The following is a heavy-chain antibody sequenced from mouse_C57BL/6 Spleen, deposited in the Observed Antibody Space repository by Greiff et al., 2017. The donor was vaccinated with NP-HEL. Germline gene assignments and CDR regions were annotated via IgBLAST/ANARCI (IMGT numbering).Heavy chain of an antibody. CDR2: IDPENGDT. D-gene: IGHD2-12*01. CDR3: TSLRPDYYAMDY. V-gene: IGHV14-4*01. CDR1: GFNIKDDY. Sequence: EVNVVESGAELVRPGASVKLSCTASGFNIKDDYMHWVKQRPEQGLEWIGWIDPENGDTEYASKFQGKATITADTSSNTAYLQLSSLTSEDTAVYYCTSLRPDYYAMDYWGQGTSVTVSS. J-gene: IGHJ4*01.